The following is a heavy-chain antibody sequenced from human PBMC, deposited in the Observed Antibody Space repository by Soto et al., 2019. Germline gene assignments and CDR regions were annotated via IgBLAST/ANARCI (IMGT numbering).Heavy chain of an antibody. D-gene: IGHD5-18*01. CDR3: ASVDTAMVPRDYYYYYGMDV. V-gene: IGHV1-8*01. Sequence: GASVKVSCKASGYTFTSYDINWVRQATGQGLEWVGWMNPNSGNTGYAQKFQGRVTMTRNTSISTAYMELSSLRSEDTAVYYCASVDTAMVPRDYYYYYGMDVWGQGTTVTVSS. CDR2: MNPNSGNT. J-gene: IGHJ6*02. CDR1: GYTFTSYD.